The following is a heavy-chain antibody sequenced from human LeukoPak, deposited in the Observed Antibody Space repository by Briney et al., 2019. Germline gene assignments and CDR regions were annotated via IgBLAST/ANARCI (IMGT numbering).Heavy chain of an antibody. CDR1: GFTVSSNY. CDR2: IYSGGST. J-gene: IGHJ4*02. V-gene: IGHV3-53*05. Sequence: PGGSLRLSCAASGFTVSSNYMSWVRQAPGKGLEWGSVIYSGGSTYYADSVKGRFTISRDNSKNTLYLQMNSLRAEDTAVYYCAKDGGYCSGGSCWAFDYWGQGTLVTVSS. D-gene: IGHD2-15*01. CDR3: AKDGGYCSGGSCWAFDY.